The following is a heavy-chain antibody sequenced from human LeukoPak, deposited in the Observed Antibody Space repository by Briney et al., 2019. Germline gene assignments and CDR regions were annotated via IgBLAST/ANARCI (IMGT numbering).Heavy chain of an antibody. J-gene: IGHJ4*02. V-gene: IGHV3-20*04. CDR1: GFTFDDYG. D-gene: IGHD3-10*01. CDR3: ARGRGVYGSGSYFLPFDY. CDR2: NNWNGGST. Sequence: GGSLRLSCAASGFTFDDYGMSWVRQAPGKGLEWVSGNNWNGGSTGYADSVKGRFTISRDNAKNSLYLQMNSLRAEDTALYYCARGRGVYGSGSYFLPFDYWGQGTLVTVSS.